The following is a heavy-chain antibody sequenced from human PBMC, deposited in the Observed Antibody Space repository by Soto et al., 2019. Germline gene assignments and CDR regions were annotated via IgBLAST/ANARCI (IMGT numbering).Heavy chain of an antibody. CDR2: FDPEDGET. J-gene: IGHJ4*02. CDR3: ATGNPNYCSGGSCYLNPAPLDY. CDR1: GYTLTELS. D-gene: IGHD2-15*01. V-gene: IGHV1-24*01. Sequence: ASVKVSCKVSGYTLTELSMHWVRQAPGKGLEWMGGFDPEDGETIYAQKFQGRVTMTEDTSTDTAYMELSSLRSEDTAVYYCATGNPNYCSGGSCYLNPAPLDYWGQGTLVTVSS.